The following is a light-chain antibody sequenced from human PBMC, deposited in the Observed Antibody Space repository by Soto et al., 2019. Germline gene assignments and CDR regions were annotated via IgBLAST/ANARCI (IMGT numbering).Light chain of an antibody. J-gene: IGKJ2*01. CDR3: QQYKSSSPNT. V-gene: IGKV1-5*01. Sequence: EIPMTQSPSTLSSSVGDRGTITCRASQSISSWLAWYQQKPGKAPKLLIYDASSLASGVPSRFSGSGSGTAFNLTISILQQDYLATYYCQQYKSSSPNTFGQGTKLEIK. CDR2: DAS. CDR1: QSISSW.